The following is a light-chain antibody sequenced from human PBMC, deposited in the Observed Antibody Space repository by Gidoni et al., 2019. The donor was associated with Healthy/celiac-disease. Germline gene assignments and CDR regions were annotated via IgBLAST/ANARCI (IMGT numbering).Light chain of an antibody. CDR2: AES. Sequence: DIQLTQSPSTLSASVGDRDTITCRASQSISSYLNWYQQKPGKAPKLLIYAESILQSGVPSRFSDSGSGTDFTLTISSLQPEDFATYYCQQSYSTPPTFGQGTKLEIK. CDR3: QQSYSTPPT. J-gene: IGKJ2*01. CDR1: QSISSY. V-gene: IGKV1-39*01.